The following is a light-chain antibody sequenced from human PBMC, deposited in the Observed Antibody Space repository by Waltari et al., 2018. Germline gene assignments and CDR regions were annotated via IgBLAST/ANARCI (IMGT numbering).Light chain of an antibody. J-gene: IGKJ1*01. CDR1: QSISSW. CDR2: KAS. CDR3: QQYNNYPWT. V-gene: IGKV1-5*03. Sequence: DLQMTQSPSPLSASVGDRVTITCRSSQSISSWLAWYQQKPGKAAKLLIYKASNLESGVPSRFSSSRAGTKVTLTISSLQPDDFATYYCQQYNNYPWTFGQGTKVEIK.